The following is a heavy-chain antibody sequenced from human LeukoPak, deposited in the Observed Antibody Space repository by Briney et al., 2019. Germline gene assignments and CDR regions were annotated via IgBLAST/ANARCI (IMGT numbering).Heavy chain of an antibody. CDR1: GYTFTGYY. V-gene: IGHV1-2*02. J-gene: IGHJ6*02. D-gene: IGHD3-10*01. Sequence: GASVKVSCKASGYTFTGYYMHWVRQAPGQGLEWMGWINPNSGGTNYAQKFQGRVTMTRDTSISTAYMELSRLRSDDTAVYYCARAQLPYGSGSHRGYGMDVWGQGTTVTVSS. CDR3: ARAQLPYGSGSHRGYGMDV. CDR2: INPNSGGT.